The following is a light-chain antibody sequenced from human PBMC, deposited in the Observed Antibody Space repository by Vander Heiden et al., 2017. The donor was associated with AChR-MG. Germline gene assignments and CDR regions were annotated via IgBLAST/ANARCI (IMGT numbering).Light chain of an antibody. V-gene: IGKV1-27*01. CDR3: QKYNSAPWT. CDR2: AAS. Sequence: DIQMTQSPSCLSASVGDRVTITCRASQGISKYLAWYQQKPGKVPKLLIYAASTLQSGVPSRFSGSGSGTDFTRTISSLQPEDVATYYCQKYNSAPWTFGQGTKVEIK. CDR1: QGISKY. J-gene: IGKJ1*01.